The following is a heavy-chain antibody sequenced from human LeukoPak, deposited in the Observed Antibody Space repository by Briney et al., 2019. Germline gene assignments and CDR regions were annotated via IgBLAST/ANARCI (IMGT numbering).Heavy chain of an antibody. CDR1: GGSISSYY. J-gene: IGHJ5*02. D-gene: IGHD2-21*02. CDR2: IYYSGST. Sequence: SETPSLTCTVSGGSISSYYWSWIRQPPGKGLEWIGYIYYSGSTDYNPSLKSRVTISVDTSKNQFSLKLSSVTAADTAVYYCASLWCGGDCYGKPWGQGTLVTVSS. CDR3: ASLWCGGDCYGKP. V-gene: IGHV4-59*08.